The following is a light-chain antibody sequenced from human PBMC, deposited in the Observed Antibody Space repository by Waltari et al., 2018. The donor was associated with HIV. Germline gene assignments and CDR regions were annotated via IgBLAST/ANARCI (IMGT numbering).Light chain of an antibody. CDR3: QQYGFLPYT. V-gene: IGKV3-20*01. J-gene: IGKJ2*01. CDR2: GVS. Sequence: EIVLTQAPGTLSLSPGERVTPSCRASQNIPNSCFAWYHQRPGQAPRLLMKGVSSRAADIPDSFGGSGSGTDFTLTISRLEPEDVAEYYCQQYGFLPYTFGPGTKLEMK. CDR1: QNIPNSC.